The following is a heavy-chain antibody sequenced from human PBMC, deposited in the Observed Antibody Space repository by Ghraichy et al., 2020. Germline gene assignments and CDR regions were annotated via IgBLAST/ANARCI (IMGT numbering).Heavy chain of an antibody. CDR1: GGTFSSYA. CDR2: IIPLFGTA. V-gene: IGHV1-69*13. CDR3: ARDYCSSTSCHGMDV. J-gene: IGHJ6*02. D-gene: IGHD2-2*01. Sequence: SVKVSCKASGGTFSSYAISWVRQAPGQGLEWMGGIIPLFGTANYAQKFQGRVTITADESTSTAYMELSSLRSEDTAVYYCARDYCSSTSCHGMDVWGQGTTVTVSS.